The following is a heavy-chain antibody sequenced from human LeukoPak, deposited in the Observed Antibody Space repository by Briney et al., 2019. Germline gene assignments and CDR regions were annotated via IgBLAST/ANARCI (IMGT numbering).Heavy chain of an antibody. Sequence: GGSLRLSCAASGFTFSSYEMNWVRQAPGKGLEWVSYISSSGKSTYYADSVTGRFTISRDNAKSSLYLQMNSLRAEDTAVYYCSRERGGARNAFDLRGEGAMVTVSS. D-gene: IGHD3-16*01. CDR3: SRERGGARNAFDL. V-gene: IGHV3-48*03. J-gene: IGHJ3*01. CDR1: GFTFSSYE. CDR2: ISSSGKST.